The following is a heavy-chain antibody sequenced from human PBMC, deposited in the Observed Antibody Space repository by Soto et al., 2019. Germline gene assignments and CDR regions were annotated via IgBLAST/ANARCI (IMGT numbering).Heavy chain of an antibody. CDR1: GFTFSDYY. CDR3: ARLHATSSASSGYYYYYYGMDV. Sequence: QVQLVESGGGLVKPGGSLRLSCAASGFTFSDYYMSWIRQAPGKGLEWVSYISSSGSTIYYADSVKGRFTISRDNAKNSLYLQMNSLRAEDTAVYYCARLHATSSASSGYYYYYYGMDVWGQGTTVTVSS. CDR2: ISSSGSTI. V-gene: IGHV3-11*01. J-gene: IGHJ6*02. D-gene: IGHD3-22*01.